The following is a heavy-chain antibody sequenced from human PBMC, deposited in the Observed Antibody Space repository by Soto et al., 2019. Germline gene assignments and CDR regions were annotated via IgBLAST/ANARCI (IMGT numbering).Heavy chain of an antibody. CDR2: IYWDDDK. V-gene: IGHV2-5*02. CDR3: AHIDPEIVTVGGHGGFDY. J-gene: IGHJ4*02. D-gene: IGHD5-12*01. CDR1: GFSLTSGVG. Sequence: QITLKESGPTLVRPPQTLTLTCTFSGFSLTSGVGVGWIRQPPGKALEWLPLIYWDDDKRYSPSLKNRLTITKDTSKNQVVLTMTNVGPVDTATCFCAHIDPEIVTVGGHGGFDYWGQGTLVTVSS.